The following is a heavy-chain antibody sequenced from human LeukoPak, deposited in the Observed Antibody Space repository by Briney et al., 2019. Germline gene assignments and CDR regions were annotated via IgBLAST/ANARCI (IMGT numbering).Heavy chain of an antibody. J-gene: IGHJ4*02. CDR1: GFTFSSYG. Sequence: GGSLRLSCAASGFTFSSYGMHWARQAPGQGLEWVAVISYDGSNKYYADSVKGRFTLSRDNSKNTLYLQMNSLRAEDTAVYHCAKDRDSSGYFVFDHWGQGTLVTVSS. CDR2: ISYDGSNK. D-gene: IGHD3-22*01. CDR3: AKDRDSSGYFVFDH. V-gene: IGHV3-30*18.